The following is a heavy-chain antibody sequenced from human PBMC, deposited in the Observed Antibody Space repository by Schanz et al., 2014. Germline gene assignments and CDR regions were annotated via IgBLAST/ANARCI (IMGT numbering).Heavy chain of an antibody. CDR2: INPSVGNT. V-gene: IGHV1-46*03. CDR1: GYTFTSYY. Sequence: QLQLVQSGAEVKKPGASVKVSCEASGYTFTSYYIHWFRQAPGQGLEWMGLINPSVGNTNYAQKCRGRVTMTRDTSTSTVYMELSSLRSEDTAVYFCARGPSTGAFDIWGQGTMVTVSS. CDR3: ARGPSTGAFDI. J-gene: IGHJ3*02.